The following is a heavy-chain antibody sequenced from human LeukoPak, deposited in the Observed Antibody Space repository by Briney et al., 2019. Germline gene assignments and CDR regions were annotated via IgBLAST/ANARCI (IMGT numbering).Heavy chain of an antibody. J-gene: IGHJ4*02. CDR3: ARESDSSSSSFAY. D-gene: IGHD6-6*01. V-gene: IGHV4-39*07. CDR1: GGSLSSSRYY. Sequence: SETLSLTCTVSGGSLSSSRYYWGWIRQPPGKGLEWIGSIDYSGSTYYNPSLKSRVTISVDTSKDQFSRKLSSVTAADTAVYYCARESDSSSSSFAYWGQGTLVTVSS. CDR2: IDYSGST.